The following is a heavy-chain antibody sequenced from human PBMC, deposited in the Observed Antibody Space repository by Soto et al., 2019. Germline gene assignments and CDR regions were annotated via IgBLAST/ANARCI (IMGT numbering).Heavy chain of an antibody. CDR1: GFTVSSNY. CDR3: ARESRYSYGYYFDY. V-gene: IGHV3-53*01. CDR2: IYSGGST. D-gene: IGHD5-18*01. J-gene: IGHJ4*02. Sequence: PGGSLRLSCAASGFTVSSNYMSWVRQAPGKGLEWVSVIYSGGSTYYADSVKGRFTISRDNSKNTLYLQMNSLRAEDTAVYYCARESRYSYGYYFDYWGQGTLVTVSS.